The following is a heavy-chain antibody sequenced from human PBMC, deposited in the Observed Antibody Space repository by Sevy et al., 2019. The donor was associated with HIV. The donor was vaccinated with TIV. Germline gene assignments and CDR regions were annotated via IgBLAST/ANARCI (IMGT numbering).Heavy chain of an antibody. CDR2: IYDSGSS. Sequence: SETLSLTCTVSGGSISSSSYYWGWIRPPPGKGLEWIGNIYDSGSSYYNPSLNSRVTISVVTSKNQFSLKLTSVTAADTAVYYCAGFEYGDYTNLFDPWGQGTLVTVSS. J-gene: IGHJ5*02. D-gene: IGHD4-17*01. CDR1: GGSISSSSYY. V-gene: IGHV4-39*01. CDR3: AGFEYGDYTNLFDP.